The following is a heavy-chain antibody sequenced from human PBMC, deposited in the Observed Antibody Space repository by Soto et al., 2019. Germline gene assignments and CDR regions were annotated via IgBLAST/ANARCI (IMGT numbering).Heavy chain of an antibody. V-gene: IGHV1-69*08. J-gene: IGHJ5*02. CDR1: GGTFSSYT. D-gene: IGHD6-13*01. Sequence: QVQLVQSGAEVKKPGSSVKVSCKASGGTFSSYTISWVRQAPGQGLEWMGRIIPILGIANYAQKFQGRVTITADKATSTAYMERSSLRSEDTAVYYCAGDGRGIAAAAWFDPWGQGTLVTVSS. CDR2: IIPILGIA. CDR3: AGDGRGIAAAAWFDP.